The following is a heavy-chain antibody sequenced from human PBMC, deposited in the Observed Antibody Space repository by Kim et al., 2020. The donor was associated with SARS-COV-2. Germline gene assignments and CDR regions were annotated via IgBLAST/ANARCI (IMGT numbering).Heavy chain of an antibody. V-gene: IGHV4-61*01. CDR2: IYYSGST. Sequence: SETLSLTCTVSGGSVSSGSYYWSWIRQPPGKGLEWIGYIYYSGSTNYNPSLKSRVTIPVDTSKNQFSLKLSSVTAADTAVYYCAGSSTRRGYCSGGSCRRGWFDPWGQGTLVTVSS. J-gene: IGHJ5*02. D-gene: IGHD2-15*01. CDR3: AGSSTRRGYCSGGSCRRGWFDP. CDR1: GGSVSSGSYY.